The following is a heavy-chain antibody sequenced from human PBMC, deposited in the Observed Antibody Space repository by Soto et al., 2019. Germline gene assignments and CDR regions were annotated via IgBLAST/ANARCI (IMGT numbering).Heavy chain of an antibody. V-gene: IGHV4-4*02. J-gene: IGHJ6*02. CDR3: ARGRAGTYYYYYGMDV. CDR2: IYHSGST. Sequence: SETLSLTCAVSGGSISSSNWWSWVRQPPGKGLEWIGEIYHSGSTNYDPSLKSRVTISVDKSKNQFSLKLSSVTAADTAVYYCARGRAGTYYYYYGMDVWGQGTTVTVSS. CDR1: GGSISSSNW. D-gene: IGHD1-1*01.